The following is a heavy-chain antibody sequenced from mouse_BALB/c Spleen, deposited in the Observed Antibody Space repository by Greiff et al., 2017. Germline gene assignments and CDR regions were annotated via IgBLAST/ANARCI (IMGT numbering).Heavy chain of an antibody. CDR3: ARGAGTGPTGDY. V-gene: IGHV1-77*01. CDR1: GYTFTDYY. D-gene: IGHD4-1*01. J-gene: IGHJ2*01. Sequence: VQLQQSGAELARPGASVKLSCKASGYTFTDYYINWVKQRTGQGLEWIGEIYPGSGNTYYNEKFKGKATLTADKSSSTAYMQLSSLTSEDSAVYCCARGAGTGPTGDYWGQGTTLTVSS. CDR2: IYPGSGNT.